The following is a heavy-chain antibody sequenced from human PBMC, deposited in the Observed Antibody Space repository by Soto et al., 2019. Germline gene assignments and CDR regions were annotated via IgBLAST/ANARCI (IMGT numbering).Heavy chain of an antibody. Sequence: QVQLVESGGGVVQPGRSLRLSCAASGFSFSTYGFHWVRQVPGKGPEWVAVIWFDGSKKYYADSVKGRFTISRDDSKNTLYLQMNSLRDEDTELYYGVRDSGVMGPEFNFWGRGRLVTVSS. CDR1: GFSFSTYG. CDR2: IWFDGSKK. V-gene: IGHV3-33*01. D-gene: IGHD3-16*01. CDR3: VRDSGVMGPEFNF. J-gene: IGHJ2*01.